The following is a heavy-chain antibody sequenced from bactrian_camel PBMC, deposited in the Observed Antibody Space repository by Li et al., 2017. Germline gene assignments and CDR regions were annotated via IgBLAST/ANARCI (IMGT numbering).Heavy chain of an antibody. CDR1: GGTEDGFY. V-gene: IGHV3S28*01. D-gene: IGHD2*01. CDR2: IATGSGNT. J-gene: IGHJ6*01. Sequence: GGGSVQAGGSVRLSCVTSGGTEDGFYVAWIRQAPGKGREGVARIATGSGNTYYADSVKGRFTISQDNAKNTVYLQMNSLKPEDTAMYYCAARGPYCYTKLSVRDFTYWGQGTQVTVS. CDR3: AARGPYCYTKLSVRDFTY.